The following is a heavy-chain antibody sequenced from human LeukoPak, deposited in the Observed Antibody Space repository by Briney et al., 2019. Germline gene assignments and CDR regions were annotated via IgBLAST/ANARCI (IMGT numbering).Heavy chain of an antibody. CDR1: GGSFSGYY. J-gene: IGHJ4*02. Sequence: SETLSLTCAVYGGSFSGYYWTWIRQPPGKGLEWIGEINHSGMSAYDPSLKSRVTISVDTSKNQFSLKLSSVTAADTAVYYCARRAAMVRGAALDYWGQGTLVTVSS. D-gene: IGHD3-10*01. CDR3: ARRAAMVRGAALDY. V-gene: IGHV4-34*01. CDR2: INHSGMS.